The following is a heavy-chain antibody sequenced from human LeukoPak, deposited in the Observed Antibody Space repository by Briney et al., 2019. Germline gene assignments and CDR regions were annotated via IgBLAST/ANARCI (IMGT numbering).Heavy chain of an antibody. D-gene: IGHD3-10*01. V-gene: IGHV4-39*01. Sequence: PSETLSLTCTVSGGSISSSSYYWGWIRQPPGKGLEWSGSIYYSGSTYYNPSLKSRVTISVDTSKNQFSLKLNSVTAADTAVYYCARRGGNGYYYGSGSYYFDYWGQGTLVTVSS. CDR3: ARRGGNGYYYGSGSYYFDY. J-gene: IGHJ4*02. CDR1: GGSISSSSYY. CDR2: IYYSGST.